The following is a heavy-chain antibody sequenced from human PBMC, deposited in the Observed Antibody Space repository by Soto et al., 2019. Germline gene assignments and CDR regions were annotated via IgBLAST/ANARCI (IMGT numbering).Heavy chain of an antibody. CDR3: ARTVGGLDV. V-gene: IGHV3-30-3*01. J-gene: IGHJ6*02. CDR2: ISYDGSNK. CDR1: GFTFSSYA. Sequence: PGGSLRLSCAASGFTFSSYAMHWVRQAPGKGLEWVAVISYDGSNKYYADSVKGRFTISRDNSKNTLYLQMNSLRAEDTAVYYCARTVGGLDVWGQGTTVTVSS. D-gene: IGHD3-10*01.